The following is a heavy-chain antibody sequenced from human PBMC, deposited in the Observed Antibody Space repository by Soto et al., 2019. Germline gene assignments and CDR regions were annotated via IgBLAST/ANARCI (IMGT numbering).Heavy chain of an antibody. CDR2: IYYSGST. V-gene: IGHV4-59*08. Sequence: ENPALPCPVSGGSLSSYYWRWVRQPPGKGLEWIGYIYYSGSTNYNPSLKSRVTISVDTSKNQFSLKLSSVTAADTAVYYCARLTTIGAAGIDNWGQGTLVTVSS. CDR3: ARLTTIGAAGIDN. D-gene: IGHD6-13*01. CDR1: GGSLSSYY. J-gene: IGHJ4*02.